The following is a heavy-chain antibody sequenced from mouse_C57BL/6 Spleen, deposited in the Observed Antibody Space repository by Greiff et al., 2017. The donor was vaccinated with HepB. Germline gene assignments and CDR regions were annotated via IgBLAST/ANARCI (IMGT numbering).Heavy chain of an antibody. CDR1: GYAFSSYW. Sequence: VQLQQSGAELVKPGASVKISCKASGYAFSSYWMNWVKQRPGKGLEWIGQIYPGDGDTNYNGKFKGKATLTADKSSSTAYMQLSSLTSEDSAVYFCARSGGHYYAMDYWGQGTSVTVSS. CDR3: ARSGGHYYAMDY. CDR2: IYPGDGDT. J-gene: IGHJ4*01. V-gene: IGHV1-80*01. D-gene: IGHD3-1*01.